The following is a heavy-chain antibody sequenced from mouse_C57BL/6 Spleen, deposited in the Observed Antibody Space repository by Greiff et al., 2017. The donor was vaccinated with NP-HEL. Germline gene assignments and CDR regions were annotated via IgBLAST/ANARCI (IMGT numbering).Heavy chain of an antibody. J-gene: IGHJ3*01. Sequence: QVQLQQPGAELVMPGASVKLSCKASGYTFTSYWMHWVKQRPGQGLEWIGEIDPSDSYTTYNQKFKGKSTLTVDKSSSTAYMQLSSLTSEDSAVYYCARSLDGYYLAYWGQGTLVTVSA. D-gene: IGHD2-3*01. CDR1: GYTFTSYW. CDR3: ARSLDGYYLAY. V-gene: IGHV1-69*01. CDR2: IDPSDSYT.